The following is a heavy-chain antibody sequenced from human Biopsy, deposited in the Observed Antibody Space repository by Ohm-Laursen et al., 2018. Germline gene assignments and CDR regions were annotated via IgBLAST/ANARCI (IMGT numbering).Heavy chain of an antibody. CDR2: ISWNSDTI. Sequence: SLRLSCAAIGFRFGDYAMHWVRQAPGKGLEWVSGISWNSDTIDYAVSVRGRFTISRDNAKNSLYLQMSSLRAEDTAFYYCAKEGPPKDYSSSFHSWGQGTLVTVSS. D-gene: IGHD6-13*01. V-gene: IGHV3-9*01. CDR3: AKEGPPKDYSSSFHS. CDR1: GFRFGDYA. J-gene: IGHJ4*02.